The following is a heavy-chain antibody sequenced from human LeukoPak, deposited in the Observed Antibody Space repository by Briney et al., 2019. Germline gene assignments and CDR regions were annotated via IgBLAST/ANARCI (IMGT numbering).Heavy chain of an antibody. V-gene: IGHV1-46*01. CDR1: GYTFTSNY. J-gene: IGHJ5*02. D-gene: IGHD2-21*01. CDR2: IYPRDGST. CDR3: ARGPGDRQLTNWFDP. Sequence: ASVKVSCKASGYTFTSNYIHWVRQAPGQGLEWMGMIYPRDGSTSYAQKFQGRVTVTRDTSTSTVHMELSGLRSEDTAVYYCARGPGDRQLTNWFDPWGQGTLVTVSS.